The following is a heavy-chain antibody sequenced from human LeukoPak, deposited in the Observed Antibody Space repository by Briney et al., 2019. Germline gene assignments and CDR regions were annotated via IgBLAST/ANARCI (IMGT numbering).Heavy chain of an antibody. CDR3: VYYYGSGSVEY. CDR2: FYYSGST. D-gene: IGHD3-10*01. CDR1: GGSITSSNYY. J-gene: IGHJ4*02. Sequence: SETLSLTCTVSGGSITSSNYYWGWIRQPPGKGLEWIGSFYYSGSTNYNPSLKSRVTISVDTSKNQFSLKLSSVTAADTAVYCCVYYYGSGSVEYWGQGTLVTVSS. V-gene: IGHV4-39*01.